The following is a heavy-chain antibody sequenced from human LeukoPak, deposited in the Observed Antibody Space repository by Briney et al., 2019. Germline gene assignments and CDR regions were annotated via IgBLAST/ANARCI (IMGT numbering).Heavy chain of an antibody. CDR2: IYSSGST. D-gene: IGHD3-16*02. J-gene: IGHJ4*02. CDR3: AKYVWGSYPTFEDY. Sequence: SETLSLTCTVSGASINSGTYYWTWIRQPAGKGLEWIGRIYSSGSTDYNPSLKSRVTISVDTSKNQFSLKLSSVTAADTAVYYCAKYVWGSYPTFEDYWGQGTLVTVSS. V-gene: IGHV4-61*02. CDR1: GASINSGTYY.